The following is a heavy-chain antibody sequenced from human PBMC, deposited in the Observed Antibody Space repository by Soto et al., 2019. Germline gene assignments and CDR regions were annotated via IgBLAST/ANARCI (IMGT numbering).Heavy chain of an antibody. J-gene: IGHJ3*02. V-gene: IGHV3-23*01. CDR1: GFTFSSYA. CDR3: AKDEFLAYDYIWGSYPDAFDI. Sequence: GGSLRLSCAASGFTFSSYAMSWFRQAPGKGLEWVSAISGSGGSTYYADSVKGRFTISRDNSKNRLYLQMNSLRAEDTAVYYCAKDEFLAYDYIWGSYPDAFDIWGQGTMVTVSS. CDR2: ISGSGGST. D-gene: IGHD3-16*02.